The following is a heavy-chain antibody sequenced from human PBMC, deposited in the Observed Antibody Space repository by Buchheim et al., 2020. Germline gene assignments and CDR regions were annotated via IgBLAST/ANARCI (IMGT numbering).Heavy chain of an antibody. V-gene: IGHV2-70*04. CDR2: IDWDDDK. J-gene: IGHJ5*02. Sequence: QVTLKESGPALVKPTQTLTLTCTFSGFSLTTSGMRVSWIRQPPGKALEWLARIDWDDDKFYSTSLKTRLTISKDTSKNQVVLTMTNMDPLDTATYYCARIQGAAAGTFIGWFDPWGQG. CDR1: GFSLTTSGMR. D-gene: IGHD6-13*01. CDR3: ARIQGAAAGTFIGWFDP.